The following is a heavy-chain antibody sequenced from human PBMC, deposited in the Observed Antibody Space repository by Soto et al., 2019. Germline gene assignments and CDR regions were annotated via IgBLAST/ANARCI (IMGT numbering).Heavy chain of an antibody. D-gene: IGHD3-3*01. J-gene: IGHJ4*02. CDR1: GFSFSSHS. CDR2: IGSGGDDI. Sequence: EVQLVQSGGGLVQPGGSLTLTCIASGFSFSSHSMNWVRQAPGKRLECISYIGSGGDDIYYADSVKGRFTISRDNAKDSLYLHLTSLRDEDTAIYYCARADFSRKYWGQGTLVTVSS. V-gene: IGHV3-48*02. CDR3: ARADFSRKY.